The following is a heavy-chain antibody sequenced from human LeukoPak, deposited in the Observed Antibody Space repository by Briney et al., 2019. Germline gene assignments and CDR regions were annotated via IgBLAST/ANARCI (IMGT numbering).Heavy chain of an antibody. CDR1: GFTFSSYE. CDR2: ISSSGSTI. CDR3: ARGILIGYYTVDY. V-gene: IGHV3-48*03. D-gene: IGHD3-9*01. Sequence: GGSLRLSCAASGFTFSSYEMNWVRQAPGKGLEWVSYISSSGSTIYYADSVKGRFTISRDNAKNSLYLQMNSLRAEDTAVYYCARGILIGYYTVDYWGQGTLVTVSS. J-gene: IGHJ4*02.